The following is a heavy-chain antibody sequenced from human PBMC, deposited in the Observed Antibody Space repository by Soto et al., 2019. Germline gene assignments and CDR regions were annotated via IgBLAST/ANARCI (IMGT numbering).Heavy chain of an antibody. Sequence: GGSLRLSCAASGFTFSSYGMHWVRQAPGKGLEWVAVISYDGSNKYYADSVKGRFTISRDNSKNTLYLQMNSLRAEDTAVYYCAKDWEYCSSTSCSNYYYYGMDVWGQGTTVTVSS. D-gene: IGHD2-2*01. CDR1: GFTFSSYG. CDR2: ISYDGSNK. V-gene: IGHV3-30*18. J-gene: IGHJ6*02. CDR3: AKDWEYCSSTSCSNYYYYGMDV.